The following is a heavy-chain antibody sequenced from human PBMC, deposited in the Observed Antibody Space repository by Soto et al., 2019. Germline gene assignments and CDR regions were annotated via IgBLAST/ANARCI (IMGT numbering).Heavy chain of an antibody. Sequence: SETLSLTCTVSGGSISSYYWGWLRQPPGKGLEWIGYIYYSGRTNYNPSLKSRVTISVDTSKNQFSLKLSSVTAADTAVYYGARGGLRTVSTPWGQGTLVTVSS. D-gene: IGHD4-17*01. J-gene: IGHJ5*02. CDR2: IYYSGRT. CDR1: GGSISSYY. V-gene: IGHV4-59*01. CDR3: ARGGLRTVSTP.